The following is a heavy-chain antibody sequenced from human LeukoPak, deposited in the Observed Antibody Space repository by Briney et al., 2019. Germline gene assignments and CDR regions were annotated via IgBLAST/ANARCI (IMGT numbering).Heavy chain of an antibody. Sequence: PSETLSLTCTVSGGSIRSYSWSWIRQPPGKGLEWIGYIFDSGSTNYNPNYNPSLKSRVTISVDTSKKQLSLKLRSVTAADTAVYYCARELTSVTTGACDIWGQGTMVTVSS. CDR1: GGSIRSYS. CDR2: IFDSGSTNYNP. CDR3: ARELTSVTTGACDI. D-gene: IGHD4-17*01. J-gene: IGHJ3*02. V-gene: IGHV4-59*01.